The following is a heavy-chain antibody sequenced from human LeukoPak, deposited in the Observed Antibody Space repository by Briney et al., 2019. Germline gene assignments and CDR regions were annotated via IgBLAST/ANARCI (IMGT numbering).Heavy chain of an antibody. V-gene: IGHV1-46*01. D-gene: IGHD3-22*01. CDR1: GYTFTSYY. CDR3: ARDRGTYYYDSSGSNWFDP. Sequence: ASVKVSCKASGYTFTSYYMHWVRQAPGQGLEWMGIINPSGGSTSYAQKFQGRVTMTRDMSTSTVYMELSSLRSEDTAVYYCARDRGTYYYDSSGSNWFDPWGQGTLVTVSS. CDR2: INPSGGST. J-gene: IGHJ5*02.